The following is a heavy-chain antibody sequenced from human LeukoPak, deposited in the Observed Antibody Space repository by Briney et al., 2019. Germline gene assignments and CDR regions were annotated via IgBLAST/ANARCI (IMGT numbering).Heavy chain of an antibody. D-gene: IGHD3-9*01. CDR2: IYHSGTT. V-gene: IGHV4-38-2*02. J-gene: IGHJ5*02. CDR1: GYSISSGYS. Sequence: SETLSLTCSVFGYSISSGYSWGWIRPPPGKGLEWIGIIYHSGTTYYNPSLRSRVIISVDTSKNQFSLKLRSVTAADTAVFYCARVPGVYYDTLIGFGSGWFDPWGQGTLVTVSS. CDR3: ARVPGVYYDTLIGFGSGWFDP.